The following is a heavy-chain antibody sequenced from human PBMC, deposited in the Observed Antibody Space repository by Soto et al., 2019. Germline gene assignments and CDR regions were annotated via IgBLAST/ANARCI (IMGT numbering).Heavy chain of an antibody. V-gene: IGHV1-69*01. CDR3: ARDETGDSYYYYYGMDV. CDR1: GGTFNTYN. Sequence: QVQLVQSGAEVKKPGSSVKVSCKASGGTFNTYNINWVRQAPGQGLEWMGGILPIFGTTNYAQRFQGRVTITADDSTSTAYMELSSLRSEDTAVYYSARDETGDSYYYYYGMDVWGQGTTVTGTS. CDR2: ILPIFGTT. D-gene: IGHD7-27*01. J-gene: IGHJ6*02.